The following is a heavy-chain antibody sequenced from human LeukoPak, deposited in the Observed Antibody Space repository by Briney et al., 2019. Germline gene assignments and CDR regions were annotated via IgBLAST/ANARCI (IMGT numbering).Heavy chain of an antibody. D-gene: IGHD3-22*01. J-gene: IGHJ4*02. Sequence: GRSLRLSCTASGFTFSSFGMNWVRQAPGKGLEWVAGIWYDGSKQLYADSVKGRFTISRDDSKNTVYLQMNSLRAEDTALYYCARDYSYSSFDYWGQGTLVTVSS. CDR2: IWYDGSKQ. V-gene: IGHV3-33*01. CDR1: GFTFSSFG. CDR3: ARDYSYSSFDY.